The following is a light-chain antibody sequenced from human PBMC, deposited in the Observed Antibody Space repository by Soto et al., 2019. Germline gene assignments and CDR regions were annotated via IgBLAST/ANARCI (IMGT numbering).Light chain of an antibody. CDR1: SSDIGGSNY. Sequence: QSALTQPASVSGSPGQSITVSCTGTSSDIGGSNYVSWYQQHPGKAPRLIIYDVNNRPSGVSARFSGSKSGNTASLTISGFQAEDEADYYCTSYTRSPLYAFGTGTKVTVL. CDR2: DVN. J-gene: IGLJ1*01. CDR3: TSYTRSPLYA. V-gene: IGLV2-14*03.